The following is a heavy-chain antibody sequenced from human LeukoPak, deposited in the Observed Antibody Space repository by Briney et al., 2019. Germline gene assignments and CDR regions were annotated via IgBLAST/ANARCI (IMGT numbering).Heavy chain of an antibody. CDR1: QARGTTSA. J-gene: IGHJ6*04. CDR3: AARDNGNDLLSYHAMDV. Sequence: PGRLCGNPVQARGTTSAFASFGQAPGLEREWWGGFKPVLDIGSYAQALQGRVTITADRSTSTAYIELRSLRPEDTALYYCAARDNGNDLLSYHAMDVWGNGTTVTASS. V-gene: IGHV1-69*17. D-gene: IGHD1-1*01. CDR2: FKPVLDIG.